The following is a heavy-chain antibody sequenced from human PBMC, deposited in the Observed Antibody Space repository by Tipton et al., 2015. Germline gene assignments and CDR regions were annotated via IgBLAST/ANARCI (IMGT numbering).Heavy chain of an antibody. Sequence: SLRLSCAASGFTFRRNAMTWVRQAPGKGLEWVSVISTDGTTFYADSVKGRFSISRDTSRNTLYLQMNNLRVEDTAVYYCATHVRGAKRIGLFSGTTYHYSAMEIWGQGTTVTVSS. V-gene: IGHV3-53*01. CDR3: ATHVRGAKRIGLFSGTTYHYSAMEI. D-gene: IGHD1-26*01. CDR2: ISTDGTT. CDR1: GFTFRRNA. J-gene: IGHJ6*02.